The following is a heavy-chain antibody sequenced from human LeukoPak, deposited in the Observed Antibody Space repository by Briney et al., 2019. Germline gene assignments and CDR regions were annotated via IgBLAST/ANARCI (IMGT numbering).Heavy chain of an antibody. CDR2: ISGSGGST. J-gene: IGHJ6*04. CDR1: GFIFSTYG. Sequence: GGSLRLSCAASGFIFSTYGMNWVRQAPGKGLEWVSTISGSGGSTYYADSVKGRFTISRDNAKNSLYLQMNSLRAEDTAVYYCARGHYYGMDVWGKGTTVTISS. CDR3: ARGHYYGMDV. V-gene: IGHV3-21*01.